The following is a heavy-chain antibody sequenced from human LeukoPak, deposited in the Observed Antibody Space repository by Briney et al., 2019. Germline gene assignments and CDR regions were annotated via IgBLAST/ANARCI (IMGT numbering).Heavy chain of an antibody. V-gene: IGHV3-33*06. Sequence: GGSLRLSCAASGFTFSSYGVHWVRQAPGKGLEWVAVIWYDGSNKYYADSVKGRFTISRDNSKNTLYLQMNSLRAEDTAVYYCAKELGNPYSSGWDDWGQGTLVTASS. CDR1: GFTFSSYG. CDR3: AKELGNPYSSGWDD. D-gene: IGHD6-19*01. J-gene: IGHJ4*02. CDR2: IWYDGSNK.